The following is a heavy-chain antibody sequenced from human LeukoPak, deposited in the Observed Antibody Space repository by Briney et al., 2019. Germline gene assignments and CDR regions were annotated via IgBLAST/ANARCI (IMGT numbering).Heavy chain of an antibody. V-gene: IGHV3-30*18. CDR2: ISYDGSNK. CDR1: GFTFSSYG. D-gene: IGHD2-2*01. J-gene: IGHJ6*03. CDR3: AKTLTHPPGGSRTPYCSSTSCSIGVYYYMDV. Sequence: PGRSLRLSCAASGFTFSSYGMHWVRQAPGKGLEWVAVISYDGSNKYYADSVKGRFTISRDNSKNTLYLQMNSLRAEDTAVYYCAKTLTHPPGGSRTPYCSSTSCSIGVYYYMDVWGKGTTVTVSS.